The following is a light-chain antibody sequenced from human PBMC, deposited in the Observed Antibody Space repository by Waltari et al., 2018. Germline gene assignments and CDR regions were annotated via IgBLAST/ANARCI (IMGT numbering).Light chain of an antibody. J-gene: IGKJ5*01. Sequence: IVLTQSPDTLSLSPGQRATLSCSASQRLSSNHFAWYQQKPGQAPRLLIYDVSSRASGVPDRFSGSGSGTDFTLTISRLEPEDFALYSCQQYGSSPLITCGQGTRLEMK. CDR2: DVS. CDR3: QQYGSSPLIT. V-gene: IGKV3-20*01. CDR1: QRLSSNH.